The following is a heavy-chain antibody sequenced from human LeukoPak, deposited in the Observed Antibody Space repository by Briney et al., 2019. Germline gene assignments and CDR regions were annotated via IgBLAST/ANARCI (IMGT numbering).Heavy chain of an antibody. Sequence: SETLSLTCAVYGGSFSGYYWSWIRQSPGKGLEWIGTVFYSGSTYYNPSLKSRVTISIDTSKNQFSLKLSSVTAADTSIYYCARHRRTYSWYFDLWGRGTLVTVSS. CDR1: GGSFSGYY. V-gene: IGHV4-34*12. CDR2: VFYSGST. J-gene: IGHJ2*01. CDR3: ARHRRTYSWYFDL. D-gene: IGHD2-21*01.